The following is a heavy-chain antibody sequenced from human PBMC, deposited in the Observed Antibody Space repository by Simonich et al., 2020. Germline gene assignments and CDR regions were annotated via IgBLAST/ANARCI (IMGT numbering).Heavy chain of an antibody. CDR1: GYTFTGYY. CDR2: INPNSGGT. Sequence: QVQLVQSGAEVKKPGASVKVSCKASGYTFTGYYMHWVRQAPGQGLEWMGWINPNSGGTNYAQKLQGRVTMTRDTSISTAYMELSRLRSDDTAVYYCARRLTNYYYYYMDVWGKGTTVTVSS. V-gene: IGHV1-2*02. J-gene: IGHJ6*03. D-gene: IGHD4-17*01. CDR3: ARRLTNYYYYYMDV.